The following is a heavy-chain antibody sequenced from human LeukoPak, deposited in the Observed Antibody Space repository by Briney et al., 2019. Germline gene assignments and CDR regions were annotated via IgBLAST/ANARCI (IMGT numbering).Heavy chain of an antibody. J-gene: IGHJ4*02. CDR2: ISWNSGSI. D-gene: IGHD6-13*01. CDR3: AKDARQVAAAIDY. V-gene: IGHV3-9*03. CDR1: GFTFDDYA. Sequence: GGSLRLSCAASGFTFDDYAMHWVRQAPGKGLEWVSGISWNSGSIGYADSVKGRFTISRDNAKNSLYLQMNSLRAEDMALYYCAKDARQVAAAIDYWGQGTLVTVSS.